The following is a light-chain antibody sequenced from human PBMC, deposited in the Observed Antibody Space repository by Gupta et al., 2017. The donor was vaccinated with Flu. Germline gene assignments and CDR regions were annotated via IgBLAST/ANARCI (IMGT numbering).Light chain of an antibody. CDR1: QSVNTY. CDR3: QQGRDWPLT. V-gene: IGKV3-11*01. J-gene: IGKJ4*01. Sequence: EIVFTQSPATLSCSPGEGATLACRASQSVNTYLAWYQQKPGQTPRLLIYDASSRATGIPARFSGSGSGSDFTLTISSLEPEDFAIYYCQQGRDWPLTFGGGTKVEIK. CDR2: DAS.